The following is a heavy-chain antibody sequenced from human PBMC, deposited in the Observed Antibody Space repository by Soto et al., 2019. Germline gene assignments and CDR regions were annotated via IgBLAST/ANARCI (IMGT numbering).Heavy chain of an antibody. CDR1: GDTVSSNSAA. CDR2: IYFRSKWYF. J-gene: IGHJ4*02. V-gene: IGHV6-1*01. CDR3: ARAQPPVGASYYFEF. Sequence: QVQLQQSGPGLVKPSQTLSLTCAISGDTVSSNSAAWNWIRQSPSRGLEWLGRIYFRSKWYFEYAVSMKSRLTTTPDTSNNLFSLQLNYVTPEDTAVYYCARAQPPVGASYYFEFWGRGTQVTVSS. D-gene: IGHD1-26*01.